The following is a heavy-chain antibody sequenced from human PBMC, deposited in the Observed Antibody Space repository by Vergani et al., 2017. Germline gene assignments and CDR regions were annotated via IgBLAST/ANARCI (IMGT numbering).Heavy chain of an antibody. D-gene: IGHD2-21*01. CDR3: ARGGVVAIGGGYYYYYYMDV. V-gene: IGHV4-31*03. Sequence: QVQLQESGPGLVKPSETLSLTCTVSGGSISSGGYYWSWIRQHPGKGLEWIGYIYYSGSTYYNPSLKSRVTISVDTSKNQFSLKLSSVTAADTAVYYCARGGVVAIGGGYYYYYYMDVWGKGTTVTVSS. J-gene: IGHJ6*03. CDR1: GGSISSGGYY. CDR2: IYYSGST.